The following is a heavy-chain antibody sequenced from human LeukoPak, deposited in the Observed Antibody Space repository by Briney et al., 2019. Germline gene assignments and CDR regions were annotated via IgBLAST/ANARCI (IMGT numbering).Heavy chain of an antibody. Sequence: AGGSLRLSCAASGFTVSAYAMAWVRQAPGKGLEWVSTIYDDNTYYADSVKGRFAISTDNSKNTLYLQMNSLRVEDTAVYFCARSRDGYKRFDSWGQGTLVTVSS. CDR2: IYDDNT. CDR1: GFTVSAYA. D-gene: IGHD5-24*01. J-gene: IGHJ4*02. V-gene: IGHV3-23*01. CDR3: ARSRDGYKRFDS.